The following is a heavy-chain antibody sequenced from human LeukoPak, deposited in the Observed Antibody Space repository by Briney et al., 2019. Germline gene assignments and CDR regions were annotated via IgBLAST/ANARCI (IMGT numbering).Heavy chain of an antibody. Sequence: PSETLSLTCTVSGDSISSYYWSWIRQPPGKGLEWIGYIYYSGKTDYNDSLKSRVTISVDTSKNQFSLKLYSVTAADTAVYYCARDATGHNSSWEFDHWGQGTLVTVSS. CDR1: GDSISSYY. V-gene: IGHV4-59*01. J-gene: IGHJ4*02. D-gene: IGHD6-13*01. CDR2: IYYSGKT. CDR3: ARDATGHNSSWEFDH.